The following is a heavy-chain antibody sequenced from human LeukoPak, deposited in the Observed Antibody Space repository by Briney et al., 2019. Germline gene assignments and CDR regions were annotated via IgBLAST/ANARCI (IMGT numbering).Heavy chain of an antibody. CDR3: EGSFYGSGTDT. J-gene: IGHJ5*02. CDR1: GGSFSGYY. CDR2: INHSGST. D-gene: IGHD3-10*01. V-gene: IGHV4-34*01. Sequence: PSETLSLTCAVYGGSFSGYYWSWIRQPPGKRLEWIGEINHSGSTNYNPSLKSRVTISVDTSKNQFSLKLSSVTAADTAVYYCEGSFYGSGTDTWGQGTLVTVSS.